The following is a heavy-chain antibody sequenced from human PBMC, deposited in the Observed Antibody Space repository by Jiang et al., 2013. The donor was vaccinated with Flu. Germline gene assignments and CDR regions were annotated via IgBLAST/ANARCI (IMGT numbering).Heavy chain of an antibody. D-gene: IGHD3-3*01. V-gene: IGHV1-69*01. CDR2: FGTA. Sequence: FGTANYAQKFQGRVTITADESTSTAYMELRSLRSDDTAVYYCARGLIFGVVKGKYYYYGMDVWGKGTTVTVSS. CDR3: ARGLIFGVVKGKYYYYGMDV. J-gene: IGHJ6*04.